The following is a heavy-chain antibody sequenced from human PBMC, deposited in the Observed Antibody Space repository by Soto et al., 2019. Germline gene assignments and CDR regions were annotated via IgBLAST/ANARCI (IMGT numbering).Heavy chain of an antibody. D-gene: IGHD3-3*01. CDR2: ISWDGGST. CDR3: AKDIWTDPEVAHYGMDV. V-gene: IGHV3-43*01. Sequence: GGSLRLSCAASGFTFDDYTMHWVRQAPGKGLEWVSLISWDGGSTYYADSVKGRFTISRDNSKNSLYLQMNSLRTEDTALYYCAKDIWTDPEVAHYGMDVWGQGTTVTVSS. J-gene: IGHJ6*02. CDR1: GFTFDDYT.